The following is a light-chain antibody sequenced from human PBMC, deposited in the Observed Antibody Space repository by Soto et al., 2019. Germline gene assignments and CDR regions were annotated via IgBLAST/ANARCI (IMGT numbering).Light chain of an antibody. CDR2: WAS. V-gene: IGKV4-1*01. J-gene: IGKJ4*01. CDR1: QNLLYSSNNKNY. CDR3: QQYVRTPLT. Sequence: DIVMTQSPDSLAVSLGERATINCKSSQNLLYSSNNKNYLAWYQQKPGQPPKLLIYWASTRESGVPDRFSGSGSGTDFTLTISSLQAEDVAVYYCQQYVRTPLTFGGGTKVEIK.